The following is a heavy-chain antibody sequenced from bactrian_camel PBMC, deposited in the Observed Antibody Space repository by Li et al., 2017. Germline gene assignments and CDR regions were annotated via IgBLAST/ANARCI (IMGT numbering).Heavy chain of an antibody. J-gene: IGHJ6*01. D-gene: IGHD1*01. CDR2: LDSDGTT. CDR1: GYNSDTFS. Sequence: VQLVESGGGSFQAGNSLTLSCTISGYNSDTFSMGWFRQKVGMQREGVAALDSDGTTSIADTLRGRVTISLSVTKDVLNLRMFFLEPDDTAIYTCALGRKPLRSNDGLMMLDFDYYGLGTQVTVS. CDR3: ALGRKPLRSNDGLMMLDFDY. V-gene: IGHV3S53*01.